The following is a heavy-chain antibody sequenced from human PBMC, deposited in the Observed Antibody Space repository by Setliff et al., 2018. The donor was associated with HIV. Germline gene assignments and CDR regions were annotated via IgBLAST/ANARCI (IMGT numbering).Heavy chain of an antibody. CDR3: ATFYKLTGTTSFDF. CDR1: GYSLTELS. V-gene: IGHV1-24*01. Sequence: GASVKVSCKVSGYSLTELSIHWVRQPPGQGLEWMGGFDPENGETIYSEKFQDRVTVTRDKSADTTYMEVSRLRSEDTATYYCATFYKLTGTTSFDFWGQGTLVTVSS. D-gene: IGHD1-7*01. J-gene: IGHJ4*02. CDR2: FDPENGET.